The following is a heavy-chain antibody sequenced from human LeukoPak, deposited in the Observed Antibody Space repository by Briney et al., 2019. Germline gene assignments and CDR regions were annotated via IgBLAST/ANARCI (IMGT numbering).Heavy chain of an antibody. V-gene: IGHV4-59*04. Sequence: SETLSLTCTVSGGSISSYDWSWIRQPPGKGLEWVGYIYYGGSTYYNPSLKSRVTISVDTSKNQFSLKLSSVTAADTAVYYCARQNYYGSGSPDYWGQGTLVTVSS. D-gene: IGHD3-10*01. J-gene: IGHJ4*02. CDR1: GGSISSYD. CDR2: IYYGGST. CDR3: ARQNYYGSGSPDY.